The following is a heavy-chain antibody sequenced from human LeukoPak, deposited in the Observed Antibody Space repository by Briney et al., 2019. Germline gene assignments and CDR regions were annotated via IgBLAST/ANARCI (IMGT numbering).Heavy chain of an antibody. J-gene: IGHJ4*02. CDR3: VRGRADSSAYYWGPFDL. D-gene: IGHD3-22*01. CDR2: ISQDGSNQ. Sequence: GGSLRLSCEASGLSFRDYAMHWVRQPPGRGLEWVAVISQDGSNQNYADSVQDRVTISRDNSKNTLFLQMFTLKTEDTAVYFCVRGRADSSAYYWGPFDLWGQGALVTVSA. V-gene: IGHV3-30*04. CDR1: GLSFRDYA.